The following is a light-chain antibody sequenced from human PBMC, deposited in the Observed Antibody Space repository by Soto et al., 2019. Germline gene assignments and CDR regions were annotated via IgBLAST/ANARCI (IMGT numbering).Light chain of an antibody. V-gene: IGKV3-20*01. CDR3: QPYGSSPLLT. J-gene: IGKJ4*01. CDR1: QSVSSY. Sequence: VLSQSAGTLSLSPGEGATLSCRASQSVSSYLAWYQQKPGQAPRLLIYGASSRATGIPDRFSGSGSGTDFTLTISRLEPEDFAVYFCQPYGSSPLLTFGGGTKVDI. CDR2: GAS.